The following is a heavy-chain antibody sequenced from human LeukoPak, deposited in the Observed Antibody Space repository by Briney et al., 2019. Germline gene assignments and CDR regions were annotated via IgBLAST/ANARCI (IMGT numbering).Heavy chain of an antibody. Sequence: SETLSLTCTVSGGSISSHYWSWIRQPPGKGLEWIGYIYYSGSTNYNPSLKSRVTISVDTSKNQFSLKLSSVTAADTAVYYCARGPLIVGAKIFDYWGQGTLVTVPS. CDR2: IYYSGST. D-gene: IGHD1-26*01. CDR3: ARGPLIVGAKIFDY. J-gene: IGHJ4*02. CDR1: GGSISSHY. V-gene: IGHV4-59*11.